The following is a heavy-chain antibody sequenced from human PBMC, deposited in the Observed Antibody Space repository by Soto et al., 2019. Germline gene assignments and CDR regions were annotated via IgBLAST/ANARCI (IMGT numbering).Heavy chain of an antibody. CDR3: AKDTDGDYPSGDIDF. D-gene: IGHD4-17*01. CDR2: IDWNSRRV. J-gene: IGHJ4*02. Sequence: EVQLVESGGGLVQPGRSLRLSCAASGFTFDDYAMHWVRQTPGKGLEWVSGIDWNSRRVGYADSVKGRFTISRDNAKNSLYRQMSSLRTEDTAFYYCAKDTDGDYPSGDIDFWGQGTLVTVSS. CDR1: GFTFDDYA. V-gene: IGHV3-9*01.